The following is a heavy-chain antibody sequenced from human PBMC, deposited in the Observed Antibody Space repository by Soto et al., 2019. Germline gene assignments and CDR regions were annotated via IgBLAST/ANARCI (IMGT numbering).Heavy chain of an antibody. D-gene: IGHD2-8*01. CDR3: ARGNGPTSRFHH. Sequence: EVQLVQSGAEVKTPGESLKVSCKGSGYRFTNYWIGWVRQMPGKGLEWMGMIYPGDSDTSYSASFHGQVTISVDKSISTAYLQWSSLKASDTAMYYCARGNGPTSRFHHWGQGTLVTVSS. CDR1: GYRFTNYW. J-gene: IGHJ1*01. CDR2: IYPGDSDT. V-gene: IGHV5-51*03.